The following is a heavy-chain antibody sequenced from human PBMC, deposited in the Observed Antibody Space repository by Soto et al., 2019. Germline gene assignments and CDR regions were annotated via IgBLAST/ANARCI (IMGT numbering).Heavy chain of an antibody. CDR3: ARGSRYFDL. CDR1: GGSFSGYY. V-gene: IGHV4-34*01. Sequence: QVQLQQWGAGLLKPSETPSLTCALYGGSFSGYYWSWIRQPPGKGLEWIEEINLSGSTNYNPSLKSRVTISVDMSKNQFSLKLSSVTAADTAVYYCARGSRYFDLWGRGTLVTVSS. J-gene: IGHJ2*01. CDR2: INLSGST.